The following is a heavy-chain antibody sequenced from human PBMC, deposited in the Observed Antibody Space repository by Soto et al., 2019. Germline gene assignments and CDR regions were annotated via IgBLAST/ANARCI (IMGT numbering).Heavy chain of an antibody. Sequence: SQTLSLTCPVSSGSISSYYWKWILQPPVKLLEFIWYICYSESTNYNPSLKSRVTISVDTSKNQFSLKLSSVTAADTAVYYCARVSRSWTDAFDIWGQGTMVTVSS. CDR3: ARVSRSWTDAFDI. V-gene: IGHV4-59*01. CDR2: ICYSEST. CDR1: SGSISSYY. D-gene: IGHD6-13*01. J-gene: IGHJ3*02.